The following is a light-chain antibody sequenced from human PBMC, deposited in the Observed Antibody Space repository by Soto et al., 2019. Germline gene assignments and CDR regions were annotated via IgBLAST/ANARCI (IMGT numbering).Light chain of an antibody. V-gene: IGKV3-11*01. J-gene: IGKJ5*01. CDR1: QSVTNY. Sequence: EIVLTQSPATLSLSRGERATLSCRASQSVTNYLVWYQQKPGQAPRLLIYDASNRATGIPARFSGSGSGTDFTLTISSLEPEDFAVYYCQQRYNWPPITFGQGTRLEIK. CDR2: DAS. CDR3: QQRYNWPPIT.